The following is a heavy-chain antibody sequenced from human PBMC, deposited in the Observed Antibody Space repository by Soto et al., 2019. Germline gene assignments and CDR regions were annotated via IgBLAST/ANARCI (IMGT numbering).Heavy chain of an antibody. CDR2: ISGSGDST. Sequence: EVQLLESGGGLVQPGGSLRLSCAASGFTFSSYAMRWVRQAPVKGLEWVSAISGSGDSTYYADSVKGRFTNSIDNSKNTLYLQMNSLSGEDTAVYYCARRGSGSYYDYWGQGTLVTVSS. V-gene: IGHV3-23*01. D-gene: IGHD1-26*01. J-gene: IGHJ4*02. CDR3: ARRGSGSYYDY. CDR1: GFTFSSYA.